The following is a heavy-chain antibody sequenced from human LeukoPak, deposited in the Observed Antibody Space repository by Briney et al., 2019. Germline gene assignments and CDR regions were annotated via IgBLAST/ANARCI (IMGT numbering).Heavy chain of an antibody. D-gene: IGHD2-15*01. CDR3: ERGSATPFDY. J-gene: IGHJ4*02. CDR1: GFTFKSYA. CDR2: ISGSGGST. V-gene: IGHV3-23*01. Sequence: GGSLRLSCAASGFTFKSYAMSWVRQAPGKGLEWVSTISGSGGSTYYADSAKGRFTISRDNSKNTLYLQMNSLRAEDTAVYYCERGSATPFDYWGQGTLVTVSS.